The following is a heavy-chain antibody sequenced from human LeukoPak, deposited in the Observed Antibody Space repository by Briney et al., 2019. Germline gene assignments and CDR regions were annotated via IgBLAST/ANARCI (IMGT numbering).Heavy chain of an antibody. CDR3: AKEYCSGGSCYSYFDY. J-gene: IGHJ4*02. V-gene: IGHV3-23*01. CDR1: GFTFSSYG. Sequence: GRSLRLSCAASGFTFSSYGMHWVRQAPGKGLEWVSAISGSGGSTYYADSVKGRFTISRDNSKNTLYLQMNSLRAEDTAVYYCAKEYCSGGSCYSYFDYWGQGTLVTVSS. CDR2: ISGSGGST. D-gene: IGHD2-15*01.